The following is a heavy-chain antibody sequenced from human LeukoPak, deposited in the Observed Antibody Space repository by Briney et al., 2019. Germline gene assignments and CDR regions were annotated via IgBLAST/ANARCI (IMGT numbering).Heavy chain of an antibody. CDR2: INPNSGGT. Sequence: ASVKVSCKASGYTFTGYYMHWVRQAPGQGLEWMGRINPNSGGTNYAQKFQGRVTMTRDTSITTAYMVLSRLRSDDTAVYFCARAYFDILTGYSPLSDYWGQGTLVTVSS. V-gene: IGHV1-2*06. CDR1: GYTFTGYY. CDR3: ARAYFDILTGYSPLSDY. D-gene: IGHD3-9*01. J-gene: IGHJ4*02.